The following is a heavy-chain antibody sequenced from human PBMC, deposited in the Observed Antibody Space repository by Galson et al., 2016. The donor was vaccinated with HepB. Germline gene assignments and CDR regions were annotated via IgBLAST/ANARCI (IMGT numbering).Heavy chain of an antibody. CDR3: ARYSSSWSKYFQL. CDR1: GGSLSGYW. CDR2: VDHSGST. J-gene: IGHJ1*01. D-gene: IGHD2-15*01. Sequence: SETLSLTCAVTGGSLSGYWWSWIRQPPGKGLEWVGDVDHSGSTMFNPSLKSRVTISVDTSKNQFSLRLTSVTAADTALYFGARYSSSWSKYFQLWGRGSQVVVSS. V-gene: IGHV4-34*01.